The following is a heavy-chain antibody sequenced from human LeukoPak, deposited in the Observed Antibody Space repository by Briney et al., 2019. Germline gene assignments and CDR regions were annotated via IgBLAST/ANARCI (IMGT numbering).Heavy chain of an antibody. Sequence: ASVKVSCKASGGTFSSYAISWVRQAPGQGLEWMGGIIPIFGTANYAQKFQGRVTITTDESTSTAYMGLSSLRSEDTAVYYCARAPCGGDCAIGWYFDYWGQGTLVTVSS. CDR1: GGTFSSYA. D-gene: IGHD2-21*01. CDR3: ARAPCGGDCAIGWYFDY. J-gene: IGHJ4*02. V-gene: IGHV1-69*05. CDR2: IIPIFGTA.